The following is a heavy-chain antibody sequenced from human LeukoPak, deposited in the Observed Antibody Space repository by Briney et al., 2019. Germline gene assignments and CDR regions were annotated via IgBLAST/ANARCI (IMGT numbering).Heavy chain of an antibody. CDR1: GFTFSSSG. D-gene: IGHD2-15*01. J-gene: IGHJ4*02. CDR3: ARVRCSGGSCYFDY. Sequence: GGSLRLSCAASGFTFSSSGMHWVRQAPGKGLEWVAVIWYDGSNKYYAESVKGRFTISRDNSKNTLFLQMNSLRADDTAVYYCARVRCSGGSCYFDYWGQGTLVTVSS. CDR2: IWYDGSNK. V-gene: IGHV3-33*01.